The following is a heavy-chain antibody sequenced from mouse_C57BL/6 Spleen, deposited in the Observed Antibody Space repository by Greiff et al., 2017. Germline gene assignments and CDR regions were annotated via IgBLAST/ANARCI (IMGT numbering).Heavy chain of an antibody. Sequence: EVQLQQSGPELVKPGASVKISCKASGYTFTDYYMNWVKQSHGKSLEWIGDINPNNGGTSYNQKFKGKATLTVDKSSSTAYMELRSLTSEDSAVYYCAREEGYDGYYVNFDYWGQGTTLTVSS. CDR1: GYTFTDYY. CDR3: AREEGYDGYYVNFDY. CDR2: INPNNGGT. J-gene: IGHJ2*01. V-gene: IGHV1-26*01. D-gene: IGHD2-3*01.